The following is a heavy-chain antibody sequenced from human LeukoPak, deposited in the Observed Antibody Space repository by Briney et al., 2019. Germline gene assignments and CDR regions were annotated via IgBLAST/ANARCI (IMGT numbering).Heavy chain of an antibody. Sequence: SETLSLTCTVSGVSISNCDYYWSWMRQPAGKGLVWIGRMSSSGSTNYTPSLKSRVTISVDTCKNQFSMKLSSVTAADTAVYYCARVVEVGVLDYWGQGTLVTVSS. V-gene: IGHV4-61*02. CDR2: MSSSGST. D-gene: IGHD2-15*01. CDR3: ARVVEVGVLDY. CDR1: GVSISNCDYY. J-gene: IGHJ4*02.